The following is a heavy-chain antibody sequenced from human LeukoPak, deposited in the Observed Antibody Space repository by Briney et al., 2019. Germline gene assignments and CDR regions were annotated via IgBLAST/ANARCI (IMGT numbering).Heavy chain of an antibody. CDR2: ISSSSSYI. Sequence: GGSLRLSCAASGFTFSSYSMNWVRQAPGKGLEWVSSISSSSSYIYYADSVKGRFTISRDNAKNSQYLQINSLRAEDTAVYYCARGGEEDTVADVLLWFGELPPLYYYYYGMDVWGQGTTVTVSS. CDR3: ARGGEEDTVADVLLWFGELPPLYYYYYGMDV. CDR1: GFTFSSYS. J-gene: IGHJ6*02. D-gene: IGHD3-10*01. V-gene: IGHV3-21*01.